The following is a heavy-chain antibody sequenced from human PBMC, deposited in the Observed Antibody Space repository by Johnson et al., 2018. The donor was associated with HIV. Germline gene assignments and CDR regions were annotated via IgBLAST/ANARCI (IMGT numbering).Heavy chain of an antibody. Sequence: VQLVESGGGVVQPGRSLRLSCAASGFTFSSYAMTWVRQAPGKGLEWVSGISGSGDNTYYADSVKGRFTISRDNSKSTLKLQMNSLRAEDTAVYYCARDPHIVVVTIIDTTMNAFDIWGQGTMVTVST. J-gene: IGHJ3*02. CDR3: ARDPHIVVVTIIDTTMNAFDI. D-gene: IGHD2-21*02. CDR2: ISGSGDNT. CDR1: GFTFSSYA. V-gene: IGHV3-23*04.